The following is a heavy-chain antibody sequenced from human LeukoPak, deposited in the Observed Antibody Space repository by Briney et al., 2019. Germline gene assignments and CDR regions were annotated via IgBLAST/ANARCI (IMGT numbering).Heavy chain of an antibody. CDR3: ARGLYGSGSYSLPWFDP. V-gene: IGHV1-8*01. CDR2: MKPNSGKA. D-gene: IGHD3-10*01. J-gene: IGHJ5*02. CDR1: GYTFTSYD. Sequence: GASGKVSCKAAGYTFTSYDINWGREAAGQGLGWRGWMKPNSGKAGYAQKLQGRVTVTRNTSISTAYMELSSLRSEDPAAYYCARGLYGSGSYSLPWFDPCGQGTLVTVSS.